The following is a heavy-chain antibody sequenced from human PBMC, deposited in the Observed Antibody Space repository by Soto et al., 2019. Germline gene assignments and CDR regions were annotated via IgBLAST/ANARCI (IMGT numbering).Heavy chain of an antibody. CDR2: INHSGIT. Sequence: QVQIQQWGAGLLKPAETLSLTCAVYGGSFSDYYWSWIRQPPGKGLEWIGEINHSGITNYSPSLKSLVTKSVDKSKNQFSLKLTSVTAADTALYYCARFPFDSNDWTNPRYFDIWGQGTLVTVSS. J-gene: IGHJ4*02. D-gene: IGHD3-22*01. CDR1: GGSFSDYY. V-gene: IGHV4-34*01. CDR3: ARFPFDSNDWTNPRYFDI.